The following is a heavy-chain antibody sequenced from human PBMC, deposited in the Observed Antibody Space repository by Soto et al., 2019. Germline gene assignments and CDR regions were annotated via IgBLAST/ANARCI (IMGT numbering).Heavy chain of an antibody. J-gene: IGHJ6*02. CDR2: ISGSGGST. CDR3: AKVLTYYYGSGSYYYYGMDV. V-gene: IGHV3-23*01. Sequence: GGSLRLSCAASGFTFSSYAMSWVRQAPGKGLEWVSAISGSGGSTYYADSVKGRFTISRDNSKNKLYLQMNSLRAEDTAVYYCAKVLTYYYGSGSYYYYGMDVWGQGTTVTGSS. CDR1: GFTFSSYA. D-gene: IGHD3-10*01.